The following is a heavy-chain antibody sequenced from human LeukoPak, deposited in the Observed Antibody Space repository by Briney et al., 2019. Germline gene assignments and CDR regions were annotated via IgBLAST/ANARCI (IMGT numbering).Heavy chain of an antibody. J-gene: IGHJ4*02. CDR1: GGYISSSSYY. D-gene: IGHD3-22*01. Sequence: SETLSLTCTVSGGYISSSSYYWGWSRQPPGKGLEWIGSIYYSGSTYYNPSLKSRVTISVDTSKNQFSLKLSSVTAADTAVYYCAHLDHYDLHFDYWGQGTLVTVSS. CDR3: AHLDHYDLHFDY. V-gene: IGHV4-39*07. CDR2: IYYSGST.